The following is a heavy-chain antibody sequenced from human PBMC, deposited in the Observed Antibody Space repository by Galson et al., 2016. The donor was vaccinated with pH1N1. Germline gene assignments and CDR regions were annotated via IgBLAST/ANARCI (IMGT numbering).Heavy chain of an antibody. CDR2: ISWNGGSM. Sequence: SLRLSCAASGFTFDDYAMHWVRQAPGKGLEWLSGISWNGGSMDYADSVKGRFTISRDGATNSLYLQMNSLRAEDTALYYCARNSGWFGGDFDYWGQGTLVTVSS. J-gene: IGHJ4*02. CDR1: GFTFDDYA. V-gene: IGHV3-9*01. D-gene: IGHD6-19*01. CDR3: ARNSGWFGGDFDY.